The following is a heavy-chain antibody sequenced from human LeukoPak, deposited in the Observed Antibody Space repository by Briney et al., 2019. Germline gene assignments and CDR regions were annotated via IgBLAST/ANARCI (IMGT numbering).Heavy chain of an antibody. CDR1: GCSISGYY. CDR2: IHTTEST. CDR3: ARHSFGNLLWLGLGDLGS. V-gene: IGHV4-4*09. D-gene: IGHD3-10*01. Sequence: SETLSLTCTVSGCSISGYYWNWIRPTPWKGLEWIGNIHTTESTRYNPSLKDRALLSLDSSSNQVTLSLTSVTAADTDAYLCARHSFGNLLWLGLGDLGSWGQGVLVTVAS. J-gene: IGHJ4*02.